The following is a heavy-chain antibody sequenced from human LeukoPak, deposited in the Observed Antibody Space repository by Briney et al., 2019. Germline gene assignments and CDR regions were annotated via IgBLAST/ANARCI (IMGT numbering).Heavy chain of an antibody. D-gene: IGHD5-18*01. J-gene: IGHJ4*02. CDR1: GYTLTELS. Sequence: ASVKVSCKVSGYTLTELSMHWVRQAPGKGLEWMGGFDPEDGETIYAQKFQGRVTMTEDTSTDTAYMELRSLRSDDTAVYYCARYDGYSSYYFDYWGQGTLVTVSS. CDR3: ARYDGYSSYYFDY. V-gene: IGHV1-24*01. CDR2: FDPEDGET.